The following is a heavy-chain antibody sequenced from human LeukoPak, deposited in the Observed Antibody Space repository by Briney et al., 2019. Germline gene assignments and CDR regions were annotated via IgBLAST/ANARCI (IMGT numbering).Heavy chain of an antibody. CDR2: ISYSGST. CDR1: GGSISSYY. Sequence: SETLSLTCTVSGGSISSYYWSWIRQPPGKGLEWIAYISYSGSTNYNPSLKSRVTISIDTSKNQFSLKLSSVTAADTAVYYCTRGLTVQLWRAFDFWGQGTMVTVSS. J-gene: IGHJ3*01. D-gene: IGHD1-1*01. V-gene: IGHV4-59*01. CDR3: TRGLTVQLWRAFDF.